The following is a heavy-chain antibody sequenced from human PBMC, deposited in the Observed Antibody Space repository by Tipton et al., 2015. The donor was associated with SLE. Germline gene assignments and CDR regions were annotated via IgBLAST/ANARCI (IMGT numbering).Heavy chain of an antibody. Sequence: TLSLTCTVSGGSISSSSYYWGWIRQPPGKGLEWIGSIYNSGSTHYNPSLKSRVTISVDTSKNQFSLKLTSVTAADTAVYYCARDPRYGNFDYWGQRTLVTVSS. CDR3: ARDPRYGNFDY. D-gene: IGHD5-18*01. V-gene: IGHV4-39*07. J-gene: IGHJ4*02. CDR2: IYNSGST. CDR1: GGSISSSSYY.